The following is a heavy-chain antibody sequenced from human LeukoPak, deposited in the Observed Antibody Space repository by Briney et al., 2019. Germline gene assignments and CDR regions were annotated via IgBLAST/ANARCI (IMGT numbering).Heavy chain of an antibody. D-gene: IGHD2/OR15-2a*01. J-gene: IGHJ6*02. CDR2: FDVKDGEA. CDR3: ATITIVSYYYYGMDV. Sequence: AAVKVSCKVSGYTLTELSMHWVRQAPGKGLGWMGGFDVKDGEAIYAQKFQGRVTMTEDTSTDTAYMELSSLRSEDTAVYYCATITIVSYYYYGMDVWGQGTTVTVSS. CDR1: GYTLTELS. V-gene: IGHV1-24*01.